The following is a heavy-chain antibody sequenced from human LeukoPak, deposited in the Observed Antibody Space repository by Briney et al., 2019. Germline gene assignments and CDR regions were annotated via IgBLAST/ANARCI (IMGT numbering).Heavy chain of an antibody. Sequence: SGPTLVKPTQTLTLTCTFSGFSLSTSGVGVGWIRQPPGKALEWLALIYWDDDKRYSPSLKSRLTITKDTSKNQVVLTMTNMDPVDTATYYCAHSYDFSRGYSTLYNWFDPWGQGTLVTVSS. CDR3: AHSYDFSRGYSTLYNWFDP. CDR2: IYWDDDK. CDR1: GFSLSTSGVG. V-gene: IGHV2-5*02. D-gene: IGHD3-3*01. J-gene: IGHJ5*02.